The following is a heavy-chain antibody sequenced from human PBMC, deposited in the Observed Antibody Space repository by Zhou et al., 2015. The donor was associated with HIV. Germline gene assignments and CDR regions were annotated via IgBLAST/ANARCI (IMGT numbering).Heavy chain of an antibody. Sequence: VQLVESGGGLVKPGGSLRLSCAASGFTFGDYYMTWIRQAPGEGLEWVSHISGSGTTTYYADSLKGRFTISRDNAKNSLYLQMNSLRVGDTAVYYCARLRITIFGVVKDSSSYYMDVWGKGTTVTVSS. D-gene: IGHD3-3*01. CDR2: ISGSGTTT. CDR1: GFTFGDYY. CDR3: ARLRITIFGVVKDSSSYYMDV. V-gene: IGHV3-11*04. J-gene: IGHJ6*03.